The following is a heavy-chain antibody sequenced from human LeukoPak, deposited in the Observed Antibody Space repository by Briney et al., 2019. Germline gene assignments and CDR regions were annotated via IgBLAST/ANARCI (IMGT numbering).Heavy chain of an antibody. V-gene: IGHV3-48*02. Sequence: GGSLRLSCAASGLTVSSYSMNWVRQAPGKGLEWVSYISSSSSTIYYADSVKGRFTISRDNAKNSLYLQRNSLRDEDTAVYYCARARASGRSGFDYWGQGTLVTVSS. J-gene: IGHJ4*02. CDR2: ISSSSSTI. CDR1: GLTVSSYS. D-gene: IGHD2-15*01. CDR3: ARARASGRSGFDY.